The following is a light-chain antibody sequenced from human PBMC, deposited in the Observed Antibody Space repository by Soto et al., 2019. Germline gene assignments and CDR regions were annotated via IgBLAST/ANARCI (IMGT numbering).Light chain of an antibody. CDR1: EIITNR. CDR3: QQSYSTPWT. CDR2: DAS. J-gene: IGKJ1*01. V-gene: IGKV1-5*01. Sequence: DIQMTQSPSTLSASVGDRVTITCRASEIITNRLAWYQQKPGKAPKVLIYDASNLESGVPSRFSGSRSGTEFILTISSLQPDDFATYYCQQSYSTPWTFGQGTKVDIK.